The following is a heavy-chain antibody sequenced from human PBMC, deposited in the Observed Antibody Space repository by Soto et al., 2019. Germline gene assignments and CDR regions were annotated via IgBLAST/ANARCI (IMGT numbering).Heavy chain of an antibody. V-gene: IGHV3-30*18. D-gene: IGHD3-9*01. J-gene: IGHJ4*02. CDR2: ISYDGSNK. CDR3: AKDHYDTLTGYYGPDY. Sequence: GGSLRLSCAASGFTFSSYGIHWVRQAPGKGLEWVAVISYDGSNKYYADSVKGQFTISRDNSKNTLYLQMNSLRAEDTAVYYCAKDHYDTLTGYYGPDYWGQGTLVTVSS. CDR1: GFTFSSYG.